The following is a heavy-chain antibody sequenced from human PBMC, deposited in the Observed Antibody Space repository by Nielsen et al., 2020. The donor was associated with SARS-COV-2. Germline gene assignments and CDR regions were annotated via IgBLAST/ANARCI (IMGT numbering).Heavy chain of an antibody. CDR1: EFTFGNYV. D-gene: IGHD3-22*01. Sequence: GESLKISCAASEFTFGNYVMNWVRQSPGKGLEWVSAISASGGDTYFADSVKGRFTISRDNSKNTLYLQMNSLRAEDTALYYCAKAQAYDSSGYYSITYYFDYWGQGTLVTVSS. CDR2: ISASGGDT. CDR3: AKAQAYDSSGYYSITYYFDY. V-gene: IGHV3-23*01. J-gene: IGHJ4*02.